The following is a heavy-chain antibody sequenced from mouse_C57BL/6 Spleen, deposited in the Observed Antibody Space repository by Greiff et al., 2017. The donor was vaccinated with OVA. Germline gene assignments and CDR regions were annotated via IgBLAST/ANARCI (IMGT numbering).Heavy chain of an antibody. V-gene: IGHV5-4*01. J-gene: IGHJ2*01. CDR1: GFTFSSYA. CDR2: ISDGGSYT. CDR3: ARDDYGSSLDY. Sequence: DVKLVESGGGLVKPGGSLKLSCAASGFTFSSYAMSWVRQTPEKRLEWVATISDGGSYTYYPDNVKGRFTISRDNAKNNLYLQISHLKSEDTAMYYCARDDYGSSLDYWGQGTTLTVSS. D-gene: IGHD1-1*01.